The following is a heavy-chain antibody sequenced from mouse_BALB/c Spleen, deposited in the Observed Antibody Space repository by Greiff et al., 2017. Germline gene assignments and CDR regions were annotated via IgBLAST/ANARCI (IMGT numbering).Heavy chain of an antibody. Sequence: EVKLMESGAELVKPGASVKLSCTASGFNIKDTYMHWVKQRPEQGLEWIGRIDPANGNTKYDPKFQGKATITADTSSNTASLQLSSLTSEDTAVYYCATGYSYFDYWGQGTTLTVSS. CDR2: IDPANGNT. D-gene: IGHD2-3*01. V-gene: IGHV14-3*02. CDR1: GFNIKDTY. J-gene: IGHJ2*01. CDR3: ATGYSYFDY.